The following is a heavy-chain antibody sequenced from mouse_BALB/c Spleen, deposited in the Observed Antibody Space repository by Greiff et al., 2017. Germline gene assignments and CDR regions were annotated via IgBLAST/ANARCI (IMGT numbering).Heavy chain of an antibody. CDR2: IYWDDDK. V-gene: IGHV8-12*01. Sequence: QVTLKVSGPGILQPSQTLSLTCSFSGFSLSTSGMGVSWIRQPSGKGLEWLAHIYWDDDKRYNPSLKSRLTISKDTSRNQVFLKITSVDTADTATYYCARIYYYGSSYSYYYAMDYWGQGTSVTVSS. CDR3: ARIYYYGSSYSYYYAMDY. CDR1: GFSLSTSGMG. D-gene: IGHD1-1*01. J-gene: IGHJ4*01.